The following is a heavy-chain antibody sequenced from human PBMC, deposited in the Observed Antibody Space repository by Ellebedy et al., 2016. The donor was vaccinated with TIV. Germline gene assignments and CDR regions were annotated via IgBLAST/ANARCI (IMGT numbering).Heavy chain of an antibody. CDR2: INAGNGNT. Sequence: ASVKVSXXASGYTFTSYAMHWVRQAPGQRLEWMGWINAGNGNTKYSQKFQGRVTITRDTSASTAYMELSSLKSEDTAVYYCARGSDSAVYYYGMDVWGQGTTVTVSS. V-gene: IGHV1-3*01. D-gene: IGHD3-22*01. CDR1: GYTFTSYA. CDR3: ARGSDSAVYYYGMDV. J-gene: IGHJ6*02.